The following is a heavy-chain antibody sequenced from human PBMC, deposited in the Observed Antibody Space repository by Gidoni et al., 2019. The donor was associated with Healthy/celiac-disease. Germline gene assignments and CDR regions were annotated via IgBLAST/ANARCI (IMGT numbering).Heavy chain of an antibody. CDR3: ARDVMLGDMLTGYRLGWFDP. Sequence: QVQLQESGPGLVKPSGTLSLTCAVSGGPIGRCNWWSWVRQPPGKGLEWIGEIDHSGSTNYNPSLKSRVTISVDKSKNQFSLKLSSVTAADTAVYYCARDVMLGDMLTGYRLGWFDPWGQGTLVTVSS. CDR2: IDHSGST. CDR1: GGPIGRCNW. J-gene: IGHJ5*02. V-gene: IGHV4-4*02. D-gene: IGHD3-9*01.